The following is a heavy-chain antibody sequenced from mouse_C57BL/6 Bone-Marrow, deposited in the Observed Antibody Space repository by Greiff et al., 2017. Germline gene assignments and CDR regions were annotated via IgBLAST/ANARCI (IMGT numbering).Heavy chain of an antibody. CDR1: GYTFTSYG. J-gene: IGHJ1*03. CDR2: IYPRSGNT. D-gene: IGHD1-1*01. V-gene: IGHV1-81*01. Sequence: QVQLKESGAELARPGASVKLSCKASGYTFTSYGISWVKQRTGQGLEWIGEIYPRSGNTYYNEKFKGKATLTGDKSSSTAYMELRSLTSEDSAVYFCAREGYYYGSLVVWGTGTTVTVSS. CDR3: AREGYYYGSLVV.